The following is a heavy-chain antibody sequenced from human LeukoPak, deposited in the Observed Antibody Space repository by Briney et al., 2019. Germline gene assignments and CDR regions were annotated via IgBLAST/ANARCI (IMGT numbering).Heavy chain of an antibody. D-gene: IGHD2-15*01. Sequence: GGSLRLSCAASGFTFSTYAMTWVRQAPVKGLEWVSVISGSGGSTYYADSVKGRFTLSRDNSKNTLYLQMNSLRAEDTAVYYCAKSIGGVVVVAADYWGQGTLVTVSS. J-gene: IGHJ4*02. CDR3: AKSIGGVVVVAADY. CDR2: ISGSGGST. CDR1: GFTFSTYA. V-gene: IGHV3-23*01.